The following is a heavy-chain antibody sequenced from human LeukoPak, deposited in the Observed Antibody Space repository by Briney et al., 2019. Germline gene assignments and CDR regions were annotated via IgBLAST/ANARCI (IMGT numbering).Heavy chain of an antibody. CDR2: ISSSGSTI. V-gene: IGHV3-11*01. D-gene: IGHD3-22*01. Sequence: GGSLRLSCAASGFTFSDYYMSWVRQAPGKGLEWVSYISSSGSTIYYADSVKGRFTISRDNAKNSLYLQMNRLRAEDTAVYYCARDRYYYDSSGYLLLDYWGQGTLVTVSS. CDR1: GFTFSDYY. CDR3: ARDRYYYDSSGYLLLDY. J-gene: IGHJ4*02.